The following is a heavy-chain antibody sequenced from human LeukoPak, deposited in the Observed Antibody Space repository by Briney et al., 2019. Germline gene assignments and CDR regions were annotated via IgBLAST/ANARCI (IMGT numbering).Heavy chain of an antibody. CDR2: ISTSGSTI. CDR3: ATSRGSWPDYFDY. V-gene: IGHV3-48*03. Sequence: GRSPRLSCAASGFTFDDYAMHWVRQAPGKGLDWVSYISTSGSTIYYADSVKGRFTISRDNAKNSLYLQMNSLRAEDTAVYYCATSRGSWPDYFDYWGQGTLVTVSS. J-gene: IGHJ4*02. D-gene: IGHD6-13*01. CDR1: GFTFDDYA.